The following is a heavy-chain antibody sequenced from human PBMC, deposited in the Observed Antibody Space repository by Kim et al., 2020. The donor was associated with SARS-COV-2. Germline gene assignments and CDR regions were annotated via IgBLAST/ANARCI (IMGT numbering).Heavy chain of an antibody. V-gene: IGHV4-4*02. J-gene: IGHJ4*02. Sequence: SETLSLTCAVSGGSISSDNWWTWVRQPPGKGLEWIGEIYHRGSPNYNPSLKSRVTLSLDKSRNQLSLNLSSVTAADTAVYYCARRDYYDSTGYYPFWGQGTLVTVSS. CDR3: ARRDYYDSTGYYPF. CDR2: IYHRGSP. D-gene: IGHD3-22*01. CDR1: GGSISSDNW.